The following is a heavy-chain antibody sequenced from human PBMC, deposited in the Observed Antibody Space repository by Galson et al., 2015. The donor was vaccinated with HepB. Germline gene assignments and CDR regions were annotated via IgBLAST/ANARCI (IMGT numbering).Heavy chain of an antibody. V-gene: IGHV1-46*04. CDR1: GYTFTSYY. D-gene: IGHD3-22*01. J-gene: IGHJ6*02. Sequence: SVKVSCKASGYTFTSYYMHWVRQAPGQGLEWMGIINPSGGSTSYAQKLQGRVTMTRDTSTSTVYMELSSLRSEDTAVYYCARAYYDSSGSTGFWDYYGMDVWGQGTTVTVSS. CDR2: INPSGGST. CDR3: ARAYYDSSGSTGFWDYYGMDV.